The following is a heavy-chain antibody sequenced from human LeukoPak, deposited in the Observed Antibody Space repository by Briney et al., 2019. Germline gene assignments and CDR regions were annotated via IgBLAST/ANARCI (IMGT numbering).Heavy chain of an antibody. J-gene: IGHJ4*02. CDR2: FYPEDGET. CDR3: ATGGGYYYAYFDY. Sequence: VRVSCKVSGDTLTEVSMHWGGQGPGKGGGGRGVFYPEDGETIYPQKFQARVTMTEDTSTDPAYIELTTLRSEDTAVYYCATGGGYYYAYFDYWGQGTLVTVSS. V-gene: IGHV1-24*01. D-gene: IGHD3-22*01. CDR1: GDTLTEVS.